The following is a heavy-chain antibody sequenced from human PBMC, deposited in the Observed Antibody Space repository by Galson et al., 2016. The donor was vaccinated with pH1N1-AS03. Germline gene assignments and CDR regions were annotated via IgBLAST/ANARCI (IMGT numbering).Heavy chain of an antibody. CDR1: GGPIKSSDYF. Sequence: SETLSLTCTVSGGPIKSSDYFWGWIRQPPGKGLEWIGSSYYSGGTYYNPSLKSRVTMSVDTSKNQFSLKLSSVTAADTAVYYCARRVYGDYVNWCDPWGQGTLVTVSS. CDR3: ARRVYGDYVNWCDP. V-gene: IGHV4-39*01. CDR2: SYYSGGT. J-gene: IGHJ5*02. D-gene: IGHD4-17*01.